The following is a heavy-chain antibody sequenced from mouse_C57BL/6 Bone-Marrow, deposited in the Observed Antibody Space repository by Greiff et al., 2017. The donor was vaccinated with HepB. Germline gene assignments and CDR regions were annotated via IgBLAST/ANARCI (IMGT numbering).Heavy chain of an antibody. V-gene: IGHV1-72*01. CDR3: AKYPFITTVVGYFDV. J-gene: IGHJ1*03. Sequence: QVQLQQPGAELVKPGASVKLSCKASGYTFTSYWMHWVKQRPGRGLEWIGRIDPNSGGTKYNEKFKSKATLTVDKPSSTAYMQLCSLTSEDSAVYYCAKYPFITTVVGYFDVWGTGTTVTVSS. CDR2: IDPNSGGT. CDR1: GYTFTSYW. D-gene: IGHD1-1*01.